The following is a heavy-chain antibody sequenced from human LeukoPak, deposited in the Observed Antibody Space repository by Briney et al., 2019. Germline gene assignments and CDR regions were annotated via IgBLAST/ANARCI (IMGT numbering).Heavy chain of an antibody. CDR1: GFTFSSYG. J-gene: IGHJ4*02. Sequence: GGSLRLSCAASGFTFSSYGMHWVRQAPGKGLEWVAFIRYVGSNKYYADSVKGRFTISRDNSKNTLYLQMNSLRAEDTAVYYCAKDPAWDYYGSGSYLDYWGQGTLVTVSS. D-gene: IGHD3-10*01. CDR3: AKDPAWDYYGSGSYLDY. V-gene: IGHV3-30*02. CDR2: IRYVGSNK.